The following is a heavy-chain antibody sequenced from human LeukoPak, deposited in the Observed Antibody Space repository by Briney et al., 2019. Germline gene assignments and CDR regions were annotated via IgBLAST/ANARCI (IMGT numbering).Heavy chain of an antibody. Sequence: ASVKVSCKASGYTFTSYGISWVRQAPGQGLEWMGWISAYNGNTNYAQKLQGRVTMTTDTSTSTAYMELRSLRSDDTAVYYCARGYDYVWGSYRPVFDYWGQGTLVTVSS. CDR1: GYTFTSYG. D-gene: IGHD3-16*02. CDR2: ISAYNGNT. CDR3: ARGYDYVWGSYRPVFDY. J-gene: IGHJ4*02. V-gene: IGHV1-18*01.